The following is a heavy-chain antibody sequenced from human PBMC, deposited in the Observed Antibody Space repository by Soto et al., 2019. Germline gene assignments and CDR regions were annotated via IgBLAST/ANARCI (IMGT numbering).Heavy chain of an antibody. Sequence: QVQLVQSGAEVKKPGSSVTVSCKASGGTFSSYTISWVRQAPGQGLEWMGGIIPIFGTANYTQKFQGRVTITADESTSTAYMELSSLRSEDTAVYYCARGNHRWLQLWYFDLWGRGNLFTVSS. J-gene: IGHJ2*01. CDR3: ARGNHRWLQLWYFDL. CDR1: GGTFSSYT. CDR2: IIPIFGTA. V-gene: IGHV1-69*12. D-gene: IGHD5-12*01.